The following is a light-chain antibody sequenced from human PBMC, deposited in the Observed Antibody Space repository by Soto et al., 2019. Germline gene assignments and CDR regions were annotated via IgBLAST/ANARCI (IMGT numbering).Light chain of an antibody. CDR1: QSVSSN. V-gene: IGKV3-15*01. CDR3: QQYNNWPPT. Sequence: EIVMTXXXXTLSVSPGERATLSCRASQSVSSNFAWYQQKPGQSPRLLINGASTRATGIPARFSGSGSGTEFTLTISSLQSEDFAVYYCQQYNNWPPTFGQGTKVEFK. CDR2: GAS. J-gene: IGKJ1*01.